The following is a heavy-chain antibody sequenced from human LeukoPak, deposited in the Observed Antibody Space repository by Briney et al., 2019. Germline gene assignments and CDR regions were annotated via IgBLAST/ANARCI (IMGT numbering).Heavy chain of an antibody. J-gene: IGHJ5*02. CDR2: IIPIFDTT. CDR1: GGTFSSYA. V-gene: IGHV1-69*06. CDR3: ARASYSTYYYDSSGYFRFDP. D-gene: IGHD3-22*01. Sequence: SVKVSCKASGGTFSSYAINWVRQAPGHGLEWMGGIIPIFDTTNYAQKFQGRVTITADKSTSTAYMELSSLRSEDTAVYYCARASYSTYYYDSSGYFRFDPWGQGTLVTVSS.